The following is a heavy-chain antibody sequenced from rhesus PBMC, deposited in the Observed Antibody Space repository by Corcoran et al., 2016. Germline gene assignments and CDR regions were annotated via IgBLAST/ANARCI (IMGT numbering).Heavy chain of an antibody. J-gene: IGHJ4*01. CDR2: RSTYTGNQ. V-gene: IGHV7-193*01. D-gene: IGHD4-23*01. CDR1: GYSFTTYG. Sequence: QVQLVQSGPEVKQPGASVKVSCKASGYSFTTYGMHWVRQAPGQGLEWMGGRSTYTGNQTYAQGFTERLIYAMDTSVSTVYLQISSLKAEDTAVYYCARSNTVTVFDYWGQGVLVTVSS. CDR3: ARSNTVTVFDY.